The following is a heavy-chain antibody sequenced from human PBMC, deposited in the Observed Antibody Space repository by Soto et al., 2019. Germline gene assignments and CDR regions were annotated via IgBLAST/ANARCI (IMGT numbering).Heavy chain of an antibody. Sequence: SETLSLTCTVSGGSISSGGYYWSWIRQHPGKGLEWIGYIYYSGSTYYNPSLKSRVTISVDTSKNQFSLKLSSVTAADTAVYYCARAGGSSSWYWTFQHRGQGTLVTVSS. J-gene: IGHJ1*01. D-gene: IGHD6-13*01. CDR2: IYYSGST. CDR3: ARAGGSSSWYWTFQH. CDR1: GGSISSGGYY. V-gene: IGHV4-31*03.